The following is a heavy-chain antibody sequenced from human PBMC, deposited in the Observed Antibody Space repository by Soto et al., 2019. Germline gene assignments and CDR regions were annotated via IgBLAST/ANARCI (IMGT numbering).Heavy chain of an antibody. CDR3: ARGITIFGVVIADAFDI. CDR1: GFTFSSYG. D-gene: IGHD3-3*01. Sequence: GGSLRLSCAASGFTFSSYGMHWVRQAPGKGLEWVAVIWYDGSYKYYADSVKGRFTISRDNSKNTLYLQMNSLRAEDTAVYYCARGITIFGVVIADAFDIWGQGTMVTVSS. CDR2: IWYDGSYK. V-gene: IGHV3-33*01. J-gene: IGHJ3*02.